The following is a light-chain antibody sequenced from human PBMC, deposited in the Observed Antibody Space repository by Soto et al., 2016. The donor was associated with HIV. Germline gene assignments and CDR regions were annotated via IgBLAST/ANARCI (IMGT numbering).Light chain of an antibody. V-gene: IGKV2D-29*01. CDR2: EVS. CDR3: TQNXYLPH. Sequence: DIVMTQTPLSLSVTPGQPASISCKSNQSLLHRDGKTSLSWYLQRPGQPPHLLIHEVSNRFSGVPNRFGGSGSGTDFTLEISRVEAEDVGLYYCTQNXYLPHFGQGTKLDIK. J-gene: IGKJ2*01. CDR1: QSLLHRDGKTS.